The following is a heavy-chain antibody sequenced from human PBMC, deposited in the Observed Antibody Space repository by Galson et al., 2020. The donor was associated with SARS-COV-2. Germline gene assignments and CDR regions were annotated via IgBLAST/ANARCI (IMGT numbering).Heavy chain of an antibody. D-gene: IGHD6-13*01. CDR1: GITFSSYG. CDR3: ARDGEGGAAADLYYYYYYIDV. J-gene: IGHJ6*03. CDR2: ISYDGSNR. Sequence: GGSLRLSCAASGITFSSYGMHWVRQAPGKGPAWVSVISYDGSNRYYADSVKGRFTISRDNSKNTLYLQMNSLRAEDTAVYYCARDGEGGAAADLYYYYYYIDVWGKGTTVTVSS. V-gene: IGHV3-30*03.